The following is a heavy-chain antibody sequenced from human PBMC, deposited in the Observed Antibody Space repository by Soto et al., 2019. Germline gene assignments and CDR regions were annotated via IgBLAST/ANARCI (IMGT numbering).Heavy chain of an antibody. D-gene: IGHD3-10*01. V-gene: IGHV1-8*01. CDR3: VMDYYGSGSYSY. CDR2: MNPNSGNT. CDR1: GYTFTTYD. J-gene: IGHJ4*02. Sequence: QVQLVQSGAEVREPGASVKVSCKASGYTFTTYDINWVRQATGQGFEWMGLMNPNSGNTGYAQKFQGRLTMTTRTTIITADMELGSLRSDDTAVYYCVMDYYGSGSYSYWGQGTLVTVSS.